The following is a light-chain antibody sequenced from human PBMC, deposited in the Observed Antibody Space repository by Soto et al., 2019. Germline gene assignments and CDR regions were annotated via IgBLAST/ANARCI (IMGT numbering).Light chain of an antibody. CDR2: EVN. Sequence: SALTQPASLSWSPGQSITISCTGTSSDIGAYDYVSWFQQHPGKAPKLMISEVNNRPSGVSNRFSGSKSGNTAYLTISGLQVEDEAEYFCSSFTTTSTHVFGTGTKVTVL. CDR1: SSDIGAYDY. CDR3: SSFTTTSTHV. V-gene: IGLV2-14*01. J-gene: IGLJ1*01.